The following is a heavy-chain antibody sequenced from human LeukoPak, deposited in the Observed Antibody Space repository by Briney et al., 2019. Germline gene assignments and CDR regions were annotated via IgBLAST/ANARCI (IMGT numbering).Heavy chain of an antibody. CDR1: GFSFSTYW. CDR3: AKEFTPDSSGFDAFDV. V-gene: IGHV3-74*01. J-gene: IGHJ3*01. CDR2: INSDGSST. Sequence: GGSLRLSCAASGFSFSTYWMHWVRQAPGKGLVWVSRINSDGSSTNYADSVKGRFTISRDNAKNTLYLQMNSLRAEDTAVYYCAKEFTPDSSGFDAFDVWGQGTMVTVSS. D-gene: IGHD3-22*01.